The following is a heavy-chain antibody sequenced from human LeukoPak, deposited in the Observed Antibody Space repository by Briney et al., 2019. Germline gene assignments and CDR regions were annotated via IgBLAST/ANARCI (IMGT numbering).Heavy chain of an antibody. CDR2: FDPEDGET. CDR3: ARSPRILVQQLVNDAFDI. D-gene: IGHD6-6*01. CDR1: GYTLTELS. Sequence: ASVKVSCKVSGYTLTELSMHWVRQAPGKGLEWMGGFDPEDGETIYAQKFQGRVTMTEDTSTDTAYMELSSLRSEDTAVYYCARSPRILVQQLVNDAFDIWGQGTMVTVSS. V-gene: IGHV1-24*01. J-gene: IGHJ3*02.